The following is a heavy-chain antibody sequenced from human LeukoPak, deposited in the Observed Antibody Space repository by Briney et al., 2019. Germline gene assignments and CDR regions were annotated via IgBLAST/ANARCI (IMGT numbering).Heavy chain of an antibody. CDR2: IYYSEST. D-gene: IGHD3-10*01. CDR3: AKARWFGELNYYYYMDV. J-gene: IGHJ6*03. Sequence: PSETLSLTCTVSGGSISSSSYYWGWIRQPPGKGLEWIGSIYYSESTYYNPSLKSRVTISVDTSKNQFSLKLSSVTAADTAVYYCAKARWFGELNYYYYMDVWGKGTTVTISS. CDR1: GGSISSSSYY. V-gene: IGHV4-39*01.